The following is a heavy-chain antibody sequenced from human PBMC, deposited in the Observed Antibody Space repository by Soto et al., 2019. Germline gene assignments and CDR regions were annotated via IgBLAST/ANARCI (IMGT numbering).Heavy chain of an antibody. CDR1: GFTFSVYP. D-gene: IGHD6-13*01. Sequence: QVQLVESGGGVVQPGRSLRLSCAASGFTFSVYPMHWVRQAPGKGLEWVAFISFDGNRVFYADSVKGRFTISRDNSKNTVYLQMNNLRPGDAAVYHCANLLSVAGAGTPHYYGFDVWGQGNTVTVS. CDR2: ISFDGNRV. CDR3: ANLLSVAGAGTPHYYGFDV. J-gene: IGHJ6*02. V-gene: IGHV3-30-3*01.